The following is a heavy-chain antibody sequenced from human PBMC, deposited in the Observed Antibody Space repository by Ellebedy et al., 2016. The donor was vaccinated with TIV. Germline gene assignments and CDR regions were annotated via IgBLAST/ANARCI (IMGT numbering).Heavy chain of an antibody. CDR2: IYSGGST. CDR1: GFTVSSNY. V-gene: IGHV3-53*01. Sequence: PGGSLRLSCAASGFTVSSNYMSWVRQAPGKGLEWVSVIYSGGSTYYADSVKGRFTISRDNSKNTLYLQMNSLRAEDTAVYYCARVGERGDYGVDYWGQGTLVTVSS. CDR3: ARVGERGDYGVDY. J-gene: IGHJ4*02. D-gene: IGHD4-17*01.